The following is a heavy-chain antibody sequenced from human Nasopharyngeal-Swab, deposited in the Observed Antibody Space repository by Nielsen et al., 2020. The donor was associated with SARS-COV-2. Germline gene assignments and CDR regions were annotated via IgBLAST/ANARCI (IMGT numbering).Heavy chain of an antibody. J-gene: IGHJ6*02. CDR2: IGRYGTDI. Sequence: GESPKISRAASGFTFRDYSMNWVRQAPGKGLEWVSSIGRYGTDIFHADSVKGRFSVFRDAANKSIYLQMRSLRAEDTAVYYCARGTVFGVANGMDVWGQGTTVTVSS. V-gene: IGHV3-21*01. CDR3: ARGTVFGVANGMDV. D-gene: IGHD3-3*01. CDR1: GFTFRDYS.